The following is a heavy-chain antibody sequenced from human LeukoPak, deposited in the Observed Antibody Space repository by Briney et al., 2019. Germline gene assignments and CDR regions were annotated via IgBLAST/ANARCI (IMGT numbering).Heavy chain of an antibody. Sequence: PSETLSLTCSVSGGSISYYWVWIRQPPGKGLEWIGSIYYTGSTYYNPSLKSRVTLSLDTSNKRFSLKVNSVTAADTAVYYCVRLRYFDWSIDYWGQGTLVTVSS. CDR3: VRLRYFDWSIDY. D-gene: IGHD3-9*01. CDR2: IYYTGST. J-gene: IGHJ4*02. V-gene: IGHV4-39*07. CDR1: GGSISYY.